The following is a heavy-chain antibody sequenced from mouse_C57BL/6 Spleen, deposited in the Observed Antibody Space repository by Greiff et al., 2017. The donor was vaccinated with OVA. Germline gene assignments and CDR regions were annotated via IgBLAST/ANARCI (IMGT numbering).Heavy chain of an antibody. D-gene: IGHD2-4*01. CDR2: INPYNGGT. CDR1: GYTFTDYY. V-gene: IGHV1-19*01. J-gene: IGHJ2*01. Sequence: EVQLQQSGPVLVKPGASVKMSCKASGYTFTDYYMNWVKQSHGKSLEWIGVINPYNGGTSYNQKFKGKATLTVDKSSSTAYMGLNSLTSEDSAVYYCARSSYEYDENYFDYWGQGTTLTVSS. CDR3: ARSSYEYDENYFDY.